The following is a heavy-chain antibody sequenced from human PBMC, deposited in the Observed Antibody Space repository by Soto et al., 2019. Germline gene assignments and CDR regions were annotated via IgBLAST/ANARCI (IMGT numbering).Heavy chain of an antibody. J-gene: IGHJ6*02. CDR1: GFTFSNYF. Sequence: VGSLRLSCAAPGFTFSNYFMYWVRQAPGKGLEWLAVISYDGSTKNYADSVKGRFSISRDNSKNTLYLQMNSLRAKDTALYYCARGESYYAMDVWGQGPTSPSP. CDR2: ISYDGSTK. V-gene: IGHV3-30-3*01. CDR3: ARGESYYAMDV.